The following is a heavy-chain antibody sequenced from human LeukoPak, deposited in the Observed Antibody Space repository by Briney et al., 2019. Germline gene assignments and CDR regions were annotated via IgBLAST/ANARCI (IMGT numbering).Heavy chain of an antibody. Sequence: ASVKVSCKASGYTFTGYYMHWGRQAPGQGLEWMGWINPNSGGTNYAQKFQGRVTMTRDTSISTAYMELSRLRSDDTAVYYCARDRSRVVVGSGSYLKYYFDYWGQGTLVTVSS. D-gene: IGHD3-10*01. V-gene: IGHV1-2*02. CDR3: ARDRSRVVVGSGSYLKYYFDY. CDR2: INPNSGGT. J-gene: IGHJ4*02. CDR1: GYTFTGYY.